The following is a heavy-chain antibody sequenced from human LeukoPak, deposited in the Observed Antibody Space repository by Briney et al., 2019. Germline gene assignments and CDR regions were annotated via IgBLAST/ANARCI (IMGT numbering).Heavy chain of an antibody. CDR1: GFTFSSYG. D-gene: IGHD3-9*01. V-gene: IGHV3-30*03. Sequence: GGSLRLSCAASGFTFSSYGMHWVRQAPGKGLEWVAVISYDGSNKYYADSVKGRFTISRDNSKNTLYLQMNSLRAEDTAVYYCARGFLTGYYIGYWGQGTLVTVSS. CDR3: ARGFLTGYYIGY. J-gene: IGHJ4*02. CDR2: ISYDGSNK.